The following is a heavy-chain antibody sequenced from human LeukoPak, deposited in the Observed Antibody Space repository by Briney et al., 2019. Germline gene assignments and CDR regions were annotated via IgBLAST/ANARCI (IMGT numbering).Heavy chain of an antibody. CDR1: GFTFSIYT. Sequence: GGSLRLSCAASGFTFSIYTMNWVRQAPGKGLVWVSHIKTDGSHTTYADSVKGRFTISRDNAQNTLYLQMTSLRAEDTAVYYCTRCFSATGPECFDFWGQGTLVTVSS. D-gene: IGHD2/OR15-2a*01. CDR3: TRCFSATGPECFDF. J-gene: IGHJ4*02. V-gene: IGHV3-74*01. CDR2: IKTDGSHT.